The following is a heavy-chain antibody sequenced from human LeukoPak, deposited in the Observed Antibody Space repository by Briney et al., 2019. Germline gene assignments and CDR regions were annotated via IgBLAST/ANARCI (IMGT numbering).Heavy chain of an antibody. J-gene: IGHJ4*02. CDR3: ARVPYSYGSRQYYFDY. D-gene: IGHD5-18*01. CDR2: ISSSSSYI. Sequence: KSGGSLRLSCAASGFTFSSYSMNWVRQAPGKGLEWVSSISSSSSYIYYGDSVKGRFTISRDNAKNSLYLQMNSLRAADTAVYYCARVPYSYGSRQYYFDYWGQGTLVTVSS. V-gene: IGHV3-21*01. CDR1: GFTFSSYS.